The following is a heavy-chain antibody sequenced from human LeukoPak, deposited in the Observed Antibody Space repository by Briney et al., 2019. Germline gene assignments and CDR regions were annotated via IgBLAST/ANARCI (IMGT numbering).Heavy chain of an antibody. D-gene: IGHD3-3*01. CDR2: ITGSGGGA. CDR1: GLTFNSYD. J-gene: IGHJ4*02. Sequence: GGSLRLSCAASGLTFNSYDLSGVRQAPGKGLDWVSGITGSGGGAFYADSVKGRFTISRDNSKNTLYLQMNSLRAEDTAVYYCAKVSWSASDRHCWGQGTLVTVSS. CDR3: AKVSWSASDRHC. V-gene: IGHV3-23*01.